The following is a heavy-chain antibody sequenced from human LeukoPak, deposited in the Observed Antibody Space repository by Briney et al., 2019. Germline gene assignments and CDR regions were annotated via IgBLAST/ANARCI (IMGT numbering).Heavy chain of an antibody. CDR3: ARDSGGWYSRFYD. J-gene: IGHJ4*02. CDR2: ISGSGSTI. Sequence: GGSLRPSCAASGFTFSNYEMNWVRQAPGKGLEWVSYISGSGSTIHYADSVKGRFTVSRDNAKNSLYLQMNSLRVEDTAVYYCARDSGGWYSRFYDWGQGTLVTVSS. D-gene: IGHD6-19*01. V-gene: IGHV3-48*03. CDR1: GFTFSNYE.